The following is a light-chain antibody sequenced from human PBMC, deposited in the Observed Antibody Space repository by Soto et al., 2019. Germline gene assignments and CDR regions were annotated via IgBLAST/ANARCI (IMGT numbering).Light chain of an antibody. J-gene: IGLJ3*02. Sequence: QSALTQPPSASGSPGQSVTISCTGTSSDVGGYSFVSWYQQHPGKAPKLMIYEVSKRPSGVPDRFSGSKSGNTASLTVSGLQAEDEADYYCSSYAGSNNWVLGGGTKVTVL. CDR3: SSYAGSNNWV. CDR2: EVS. CDR1: SSDVGGYSF. V-gene: IGLV2-8*01.